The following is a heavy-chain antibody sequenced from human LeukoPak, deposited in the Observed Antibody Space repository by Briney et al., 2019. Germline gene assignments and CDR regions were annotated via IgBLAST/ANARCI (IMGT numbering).Heavy chain of an antibody. D-gene: IGHD3-10*01. CDR3: ARLRWFGAGFDY. CDR1: GFTFSSYE. Sequence: GGSLRLSCAASGFTFSSYEMNWVRQAPGKGLEWVSYISSSGSTIYYADSVKGRFTISRDNAKNSLYLQMNSLRAEDTAVYYCARLRWFGAGFDYWGQGTLVTVSS. J-gene: IGHJ4*02. V-gene: IGHV3-48*03. CDR2: ISSSGSTI.